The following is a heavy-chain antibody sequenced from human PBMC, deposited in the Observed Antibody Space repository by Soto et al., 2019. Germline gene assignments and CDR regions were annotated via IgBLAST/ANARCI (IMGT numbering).Heavy chain of an antibody. D-gene: IGHD2-8*01. Sequence: SETLSLTCTVSGGSISSSSYYWGWIRQPPGKGLERIGSIYYSGSTYYNPSLKSRVTISVNTSNNQFSLKLSSVTAADTFVFFCVRLDLVLLDYYYYMDVWGKGTTVTVSS. CDR1: GGSISSSSYY. J-gene: IGHJ6*03. CDR2: IYYSGST. CDR3: VRLDLVLLDYYYYMDV. V-gene: IGHV4-39*01.